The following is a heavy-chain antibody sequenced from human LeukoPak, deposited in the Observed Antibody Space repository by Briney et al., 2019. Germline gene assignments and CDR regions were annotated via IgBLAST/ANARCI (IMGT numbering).Heavy chain of an antibody. CDR2: ISSSSSTI. CDR1: GFTFSSYS. V-gene: IGHV3-48*01. J-gene: IGHJ4*02. Sequence: GGSLRLSCAASGFTFSSYSMNWVRQAPGKGLEWVSYISSSSSTIYYADSVKGRFTISRDNAKNSLYLQMNSLRAEDTAVYYCARDTGRGAIDYWGQGTLVTVSS. CDR3: ARDTGRGAIDY. D-gene: IGHD1-26*01.